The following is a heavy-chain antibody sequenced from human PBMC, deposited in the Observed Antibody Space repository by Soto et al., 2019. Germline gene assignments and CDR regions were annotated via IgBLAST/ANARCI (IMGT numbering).Heavy chain of an antibody. CDR2: LSKSGVDT. CDR1: GFTFSSYA. J-gene: IGHJ3*02. V-gene: IGHV3-23*01. CDR3: AKAKGGEWSCCADFDI. D-gene: IGHD3-16*01. Sequence: EVQLLESGGGLVQPGGSLRLSCAASGFTFSSYAMTWVRQAPGKGLEWVSSLSKSGVDTFYADSVKGRFTISRDNSRNTLFLQMNGLRAEDTAMYYCAKAKGGEWSCCADFDIWGRGTLVTVSS.